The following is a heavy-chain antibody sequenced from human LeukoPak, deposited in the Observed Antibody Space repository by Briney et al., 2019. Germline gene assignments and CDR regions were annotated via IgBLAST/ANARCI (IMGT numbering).Heavy chain of an antibody. J-gene: IGHJ4*02. CDR2: INSDGSWT. V-gene: IGHV3-74*01. D-gene: IGHD2/OR15-2a*01. Sequence: GGSLRLSCAASGNYWMHWVRQAPGKGLVCVSHINSDGSWTSYADSVKGRFTISKDNAKNTVYLQMNNLRAEDTAVYYCVSFYETDWGRGTLVTASS. CDR3: VSFYETD. CDR1: GNYW.